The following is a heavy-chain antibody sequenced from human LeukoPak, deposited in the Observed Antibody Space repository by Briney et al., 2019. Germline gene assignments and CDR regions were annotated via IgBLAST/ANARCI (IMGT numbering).Heavy chain of an antibody. Sequence: PGGSLRLSCAASGFTFSSYGMHWVRQAPGEGLEWVAVISYDGSNKYYADSVKGRFTISRDNSKNTLYLQMNSLRAEDTAVYYCAKDGIAVADYWGQGTLVTASS. J-gene: IGHJ4*02. CDR3: AKDGIAVADY. CDR1: GFTFSSYG. CDR2: ISYDGSNK. D-gene: IGHD6-19*01. V-gene: IGHV3-30*18.